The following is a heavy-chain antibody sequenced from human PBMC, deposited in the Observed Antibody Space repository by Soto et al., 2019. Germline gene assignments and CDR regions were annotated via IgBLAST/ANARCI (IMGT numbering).Heavy chain of an antibody. CDR2: ISPQTGGT. V-gene: IGHV1-2*02. J-gene: IGHJ4*02. CDR1: GYTFAGCY. Sequence: GASVKVSCKGSGYTFAGCYIHWVRQTPGQGPEWMGEISPQTGGTKYAQKYQGRVTMTRDTSITTVYMELSNLSPDDTAVYYCGRGRSGELVIFYWGQGTLVTVSS. CDR3: GRGRSGELVIFY. D-gene: IGHD1-26*01.